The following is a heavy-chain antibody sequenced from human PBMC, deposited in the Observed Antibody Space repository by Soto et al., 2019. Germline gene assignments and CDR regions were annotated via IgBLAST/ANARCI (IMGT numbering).Heavy chain of an antibody. D-gene: IGHD5-18*01. Sequence: GASVKVSCKASGYTFTGYYMHWVRQAPGQGLEWMGWINPNSGGTNYAQKFQGWVTMTRDTSISTAYMELSRLRSDDTAVYYCARCRGYSYGPYYYGMDVWGQGTTVTVYS. CDR1: GYTFTGYY. J-gene: IGHJ6*02. CDR2: INPNSGGT. V-gene: IGHV1-2*04. CDR3: ARCRGYSYGPYYYGMDV.